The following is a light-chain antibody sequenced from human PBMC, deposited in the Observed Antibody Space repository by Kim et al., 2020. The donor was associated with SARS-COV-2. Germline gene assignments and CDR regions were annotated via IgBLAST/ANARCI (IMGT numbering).Light chain of an antibody. Sequence: QSVLTQPPSASGTPGQRVTISCSGSSSNIGSNTVNWYQQPPGTAPKLLIYSNNQRPSGGPDRFSGSKSGTSASLAISWLQSEDEADYYCAAWDDSLNGVVFGGGTKLTVL. V-gene: IGLV1-44*01. CDR3: AAWDDSLNGVV. CDR2: SNN. J-gene: IGLJ2*01. CDR1: SSNIGSNT.